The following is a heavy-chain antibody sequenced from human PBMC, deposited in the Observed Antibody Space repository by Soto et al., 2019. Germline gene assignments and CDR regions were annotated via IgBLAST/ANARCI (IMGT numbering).Heavy chain of an antibody. J-gene: IGHJ4*02. CDR1: GYTFTSDG. CDR2: ISAYNGNT. Sequence: ASVKVSCKASGYTFTSDGISWVRQAPGQGLEWMGWISAYNGNTNYAQKLQGRVTMTTDTSTSTAYMELRSLRSDDTAVYYCASRVEKGSGYSTYYFDYWGQGTLVSVSS. D-gene: IGHD5-12*01. CDR3: ASRVEKGSGYSTYYFDY. V-gene: IGHV1-18*01.